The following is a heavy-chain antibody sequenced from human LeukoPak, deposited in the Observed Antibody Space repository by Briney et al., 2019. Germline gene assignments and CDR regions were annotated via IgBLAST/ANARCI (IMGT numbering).Heavy chain of an antibody. V-gene: IGHV3-73*01. Sequence: GGSLRLSCAASGFTFSGSAMHWVRQASGKGLEWVGRIRSKANSYATAYAASVKGRFTISRDDSKNTAYLQMNSLKTEDTAVYYCTGTIMRSLNWFDPWGQGTLVTVSS. J-gene: IGHJ5*02. CDR2: IRSKANSYAT. CDR1: GFTFSGSA. CDR3: TGTIMRSLNWFDP. D-gene: IGHD1-26*01.